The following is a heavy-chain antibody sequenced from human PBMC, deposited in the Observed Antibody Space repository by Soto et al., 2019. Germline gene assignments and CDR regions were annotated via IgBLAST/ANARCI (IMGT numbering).Heavy chain of an antibody. CDR3: TRHLPSGLGYYYYYMDV. CDR2: IRSKANSYAT. CDR1: GFTFSGSA. D-gene: IGHD1-1*01. J-gene: IGHJ6*03. V-gene: IGHV3-73*01. Sequence: GGSLRLSCAASGFTFSGSAMHWVRQASGKGLEWVGRIRSKANSYATAYAVSVKGRFTISRDDSKNTAYLQMNSLKTEDTAVYYCTRHLPSGLGYYYYYMDVWGKGTTVTVSS.